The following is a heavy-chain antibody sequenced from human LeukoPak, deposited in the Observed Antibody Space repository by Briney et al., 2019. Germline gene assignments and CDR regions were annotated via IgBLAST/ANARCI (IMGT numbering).Heavy chain of an antibody. CDR1: GGSISSSSYY. J-gene: IGHJ4*02. CDR2: IYYSGST. CDR3: ARDQASGWYDY. Sequence: PSETLSLTCTVSGGSISSSSYYWGWIRQPPGKGLEWIGSIYYSGSTYYNPSLKSRVTISVDTSKNQFSLKLSSVTAADTAVYYCARDQASGWYDYWGQGTLVTVSS. V-gene: IGHV4-39*07. D-gene: IGHD6-19*01.